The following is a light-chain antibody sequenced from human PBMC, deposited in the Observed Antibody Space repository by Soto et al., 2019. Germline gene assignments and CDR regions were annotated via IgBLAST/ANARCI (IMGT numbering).Light chain of an antibody. CDR2: GAS. CDR3: QQRYNWPLT. J-gene: IGKJ4*01. CDR1: QSISSN. V-gene: IGKV3-15*01. Sequence: EIVMTQSPATLSVSPGERATLSCRASQSISSNLAWYQQKPGQAPSLLLYGASTRATGIPARFSGSGSGTDFTLTISSLEPEDFAVYYCQQRYNWPLTFGGGTKVEIK.